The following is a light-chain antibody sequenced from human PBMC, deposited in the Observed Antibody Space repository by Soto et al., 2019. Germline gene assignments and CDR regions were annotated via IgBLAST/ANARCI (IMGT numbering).Light chain of an antibody. CDR1: SSDIGGYNY. CDR2: DVS. Sequence: QSVLTQPASVSGSPGQSITISCTGTSSDIGGYNYVSWYQQHPGKAPKLIIYDVSNRPSGFSNRFSGYKSGNTASLTISGLQAEDEADYYCSSYTSTSTPLVFGTGTKVTVL. V-gene: IGLV2-14*01. CDR3: SSYTSTSTPLV. J-gene: IGLJ1*01.